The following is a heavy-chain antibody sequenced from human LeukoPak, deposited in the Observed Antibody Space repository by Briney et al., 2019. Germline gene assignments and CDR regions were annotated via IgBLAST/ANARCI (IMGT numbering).Heavy chain of an antibody. V-gene: IGHV3-30*18. D-gene: IGHD3-22*01. CDR3: AKGSYYDSSGSFYFDY. Sequence: PGGSLRLSCAASGFTFSSYGMHWVRQAPGKGLEWVAVIYDGSNKYYADSVKGRFTISRDNSKNTLYVQVNSLGTEDTAAYYCAKGSYYDSSGSFYFDYWGQGTLVTVSS. J-gene: IGHJ4*02. CDR2: IYDGSNK. CDR1: GFTFSSYG.